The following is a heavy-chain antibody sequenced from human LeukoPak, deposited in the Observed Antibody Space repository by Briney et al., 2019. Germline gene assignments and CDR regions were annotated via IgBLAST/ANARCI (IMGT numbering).Heavy chain of an antibody. CDR2: IHSADSNT. Sequence: GESLKISCKDSGYSLTNYWIGWVRQMPGKGLEWMGIIHSADSNTKYSPSFQGQVTISADKSISTAYLQWSGLKASDTAMYYCAGARHGDYRWDYWGQGTLVTVSS. D-gene: IGHD4-17*01. CDR3: AGARHGDYRWDY. J-gene: IGHJ4*02. V-gene: IGHV5-51*01. CDR1: GYSLTNYW.